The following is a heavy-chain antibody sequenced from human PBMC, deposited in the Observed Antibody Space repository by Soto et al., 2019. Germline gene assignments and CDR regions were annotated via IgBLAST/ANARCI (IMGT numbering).Heavy chain of an antibody. D-gene: IGHD3-9*01. CDR2: IISSSSYI. Sequence: GSLRLSCAASGXTLSSYSMNWVRQAPGKGLELVSSIISSSSYIYYADSVEGRLNISRENDKNSLYLQMNSLRAEDTAVDYCARGPPISYDIVTGYYRPNWFDPWGQGTLGTVSS. J-gene: IGHJ5*02. CDR1: GXTLSSYS. V-gene: IGHV3-21*01. CDR3: ARGPPISYDIVTGYYRPNWFDP.